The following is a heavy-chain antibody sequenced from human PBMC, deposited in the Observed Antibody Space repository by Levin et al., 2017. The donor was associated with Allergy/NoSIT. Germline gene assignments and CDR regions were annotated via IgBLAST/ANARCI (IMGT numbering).Heavy chain of an antibody. CDR2: IYATADSA. D-gene: IGHD6-19*01. Sequence: GESLKISCSASGFPFNSYNVHWVRQAPGQGFEWMGMIYATADSATYAQKFQGRITMTRDTSTRTVYMELSSLRSEDTALYFCARDSSVWSVDYWGQGTLLTVS. J-gene: IGHJ4*02. CDR1: GFPFNSYN. V-gene: IGHV1-46*02. CDR3: ARDSSVWSVDY.